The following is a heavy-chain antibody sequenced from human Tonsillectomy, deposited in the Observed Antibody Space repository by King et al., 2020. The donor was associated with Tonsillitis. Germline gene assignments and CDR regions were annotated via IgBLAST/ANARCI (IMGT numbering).Heavy chain of an antibody. J-gene: IGHJ4*02. D-gene: IGHD6-19*01. CDR3: AKETYSSAWGPFAY. V-gene: IGHV3-23*04. CDR2: VTISGGTS. CDR1: GFPFNTYA. Sequence: VQLVESGGGLVQPGGSLRLSCAASGFPFNTYAMPWVRQAPGKGLEWVSVVTISGGTSYYADSVKGRFTIPRDIAKNTLYLQINSLRAEDTAVYDCAKETYSSAWGPFAYWGQGTLVTVSS.